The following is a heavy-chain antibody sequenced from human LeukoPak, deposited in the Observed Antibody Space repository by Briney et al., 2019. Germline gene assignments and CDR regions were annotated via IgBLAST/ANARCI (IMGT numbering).Heavy chain of an antibody. Sequence: SVKVSCKASGGTFSSYAISWVRQAPGQGLEWMGRIIPIFGIANYAQKFQGRVTITADKSTSTAYMELSSLRSEDTAVYYCARDRAGTGTPYFHGMDVRGQRTTVTVSS. D-gene: IGHD1-1*01. CDR1: GGTFSSYA. J-gene: IGHJ6*02. CDR3: ARDRAGTGTPYFHGMDV. V-gene: IGHV1-69*04. CDR2: IIPIFGIA.